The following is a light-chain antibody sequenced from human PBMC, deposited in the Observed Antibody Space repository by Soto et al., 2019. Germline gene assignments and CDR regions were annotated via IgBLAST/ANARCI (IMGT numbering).Light chain of an antibody. J-gene: IGLJ3*02. V-gene: IGLV1-40*01. Sequence: QSVLTQPPSVSAAPGQKVTMSCSGGSSNIGNYYVSWHQQLPGTAPKLLIYENDKRPSGVPDRFSGSKSGTSASLAITGLQAEDEAHYYCQSYDSSLSDWVFGGGTKVTVL. CDR3: QSYDSSLSDWV. CDR2: END. CDR1: SSNIGNYY.